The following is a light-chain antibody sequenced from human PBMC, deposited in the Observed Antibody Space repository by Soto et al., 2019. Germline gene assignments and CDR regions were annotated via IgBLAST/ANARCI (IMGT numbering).Light chain of an antibody. Sequence: QSALTQPPSASGSPGQSVTISCTGTSSDVGGYNYVSWYQQHPGKAPKLMSYEVSKRPSGVPDRFSGSKSGNTASLTVSGLQAEDEADYYCSSYAGSSHVVFGGGTQLTVL. CDR2: EVS. CDR3: SSYAGSSHVV. CDR1: SSDVGGYNY. V-gene: IGLV2-8*01. J-gene: IGLJ2*01.